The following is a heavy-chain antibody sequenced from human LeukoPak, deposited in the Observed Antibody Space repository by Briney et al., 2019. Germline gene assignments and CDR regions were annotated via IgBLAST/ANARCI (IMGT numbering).Heavy chain of an antibody. J-gene: IGHJ3*02. V-gene: IGHV3-33*01. Sequence: GGSLRLSCAASGFTFSSYGMPWVRQAPGKGLEWVAVIWYDGSNKYYADSVKGRFTISRDNSKNTLYVQMNSLRAEDTAVYYCARDTFGGAFDIWGQGTMVTVSS. CDR3: ARDTFGGAFDI. D-gene: IGHD3-16*01. CDR1: GFTFSSYG. CDR2: IWYDGSNK.